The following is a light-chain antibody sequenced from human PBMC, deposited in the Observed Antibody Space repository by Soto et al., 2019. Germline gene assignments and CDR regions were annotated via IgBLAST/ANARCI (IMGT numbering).Light chain of an antibody. CDR3: SSYRSGSTLV. V-gene: IGLV2-14*01. CDR2: DVH. J-gene: IGLJ2*01. Sequence: QSALTQPASVSGSPGQSITISCTGTSSDVGGSNYVSWYQQHPGKVPKLMIYDVHNRPSGISNRFSGSKSGNTASLTISGLQAEDEADYYCSSYRSGSTLVFGGGTKLIVL. CDR1: SSDVGGSNY.